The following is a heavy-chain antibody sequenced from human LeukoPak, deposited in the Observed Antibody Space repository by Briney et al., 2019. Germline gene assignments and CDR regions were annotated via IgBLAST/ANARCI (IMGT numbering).Heavy chain of an antibody. CDR1: GGSISGSNC. CDR3: ARGSAVGHFDS. J-gene: IGHJ4*02. CDR2: IYHSGST. V-gene: IGHV4-4*02. D-gene: IGHD6-13*01. Sequence: SGTLSLTCAVSGGSISGSNCCSWVRQPPWKGLEWVGEIYHSGSTNYNPSLMSRVTMSVDKSKNQFSLKLSSVTAADTAVYYCARGSAVGHFDSWGQGTLVTVSS.